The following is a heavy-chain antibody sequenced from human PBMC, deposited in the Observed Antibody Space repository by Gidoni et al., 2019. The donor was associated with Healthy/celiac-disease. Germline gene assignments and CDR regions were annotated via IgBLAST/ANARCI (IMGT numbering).Heavy chain of an antibody. CDR1: GGSISSSSYY. J-gene: IGHJ4*02. CDR3: ARSVLMVTPGY. CDR2: IYYSGST. Sequence: QLQLQESGPGLVKPSETLSLTCTVSGGSISSSSYYWGWIRQPPGKGLEWIGSIYYSGSTYYNPSLKSRVTISVDTSKNQFSLKLSSVTAADTAVYYCARSVLMVTPGYLGQGTLVTVSS. V-gene: IGHV4-39*01. D-gene: IGHD2-8*01.